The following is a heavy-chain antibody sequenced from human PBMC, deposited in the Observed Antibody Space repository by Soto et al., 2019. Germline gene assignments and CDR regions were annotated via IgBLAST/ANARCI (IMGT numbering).Heavy chain of an antibody. D-gene: IGHD4-17*01. CDR1: GYTFTGYY. CDR2: INPNSGGT. Sequence: ASVKVSCKASGYTFTGYYMHWVRQAPGQGLEWMGWINPNSGGTNYAQKFQGWVTMTRDTSISTAYMELSRLRSDDTAVYYCARQVTTDEYYGMDVWGQGTKVTVS. J-gene: IGHJ6*02. V-gene: IGHV1-2*04. CDR3: ARQVTTDEYYGMDV.